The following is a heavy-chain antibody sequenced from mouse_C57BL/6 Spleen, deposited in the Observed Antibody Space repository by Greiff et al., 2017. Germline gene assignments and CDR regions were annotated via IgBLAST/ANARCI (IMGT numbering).Heavy chain of an antibody. J-gene: IGHJ2*01. D-gene: IGHD2-1*01. CDR3: ARGAGNYLFDY. Sequence: VKLMQPGAELVKPGASVKLSCKASGYTFTSYWMQWVNQRPGQGLEWIGEIDPSDSYTNYNQKFKGKATWTVDTSTSTAYMQLSSLTSEDSAVYYCARGAGNYLFDYWGQGTTLTVSS. CDR2: IDPSDSYT. V-gene: IGHV1-50*01. CDR1: GYTFTSYW.